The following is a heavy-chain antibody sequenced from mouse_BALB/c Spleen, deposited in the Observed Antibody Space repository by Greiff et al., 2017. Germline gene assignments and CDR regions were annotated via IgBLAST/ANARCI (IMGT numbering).Heavy chain of an antibody. V-gene: IGHV1-4*01. D-gene: IGHD4-1*01. Sequence: VHLVESGAELARPGASVKMSCKASGYTFTSYTMHWVKQRPGQGLEWIGYISPSSGYTNYNQKFKDKATLTADKSSSTAYMQLSSLTSEDSAVYYCARQNWDRKQSWFAYWGQGTLVTVSA. J-gene: IGHJ3*01. CDR1: GYTFTSYT. CDR2: ISPSSGYT. CDR3: ARQNWDRKQSWFAY.